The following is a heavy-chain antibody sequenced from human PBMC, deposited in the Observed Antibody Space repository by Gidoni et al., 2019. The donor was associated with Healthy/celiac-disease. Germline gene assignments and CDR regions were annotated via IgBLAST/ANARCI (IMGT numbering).Heavy chain of an antibody. J-gene: IGHJ4*02. CDR1: GGSISSSSYY. CDR2: IYYSGST. D-gene: IGHD6-13*01. V-gene: IGHV4-39*01. Sequence: QLQLQESGPGLVKPSETLSLTCTVSGGSISSSSYYWGWIRQPPGKGLEWIGSIYYSGSTYYTPSLKSRVTISVDTSKNQFSLKLSSVTAADTAVYYCARYGIAAAGTDYWGQGTLVTVSS. CDR3: ARYGIAAAGTDY.